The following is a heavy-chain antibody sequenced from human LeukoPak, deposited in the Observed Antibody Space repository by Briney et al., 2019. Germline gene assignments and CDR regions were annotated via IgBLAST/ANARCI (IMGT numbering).Heavy chain of an antibody. CDR2: INHSGST. V-gene: IGHV4-34*01. CDR3: ARQDDSSEYYFDY. D-gene: IGHD3-22*01. Sequence: SETLSLTCAVYGGSFSGYYWSWIRQPPGKGLEWIGEINHSGSTNYNPSLKSRVTISVDTSKNQFSLKLSSVTAADTAVYYCARQDDSSEYYFDYWGQGTLVTVSS. CDR1: GGSFSGYY. J-gene: IGHJ4*02.